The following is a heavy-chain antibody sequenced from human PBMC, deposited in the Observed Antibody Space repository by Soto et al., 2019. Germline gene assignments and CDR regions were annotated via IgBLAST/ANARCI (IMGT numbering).Heavy chain of an antibody. CDR1: GFTFSSYA. CDR3: AMVGY. D-gene: IGHD1-26*01. Sequence: GGSLRLSCAASGFTFSSYAMTWVRQAPGKGLDWVSAISGSGGSTYYADSLKGQFTISRDNSKNTLYLQINSLRAEDRAVYYCAMVGYWGQGTLVTVSS. CDR2: ISGSGGST. J-gene: IGHJ4*02. V-gene: IGHV3-23*01.